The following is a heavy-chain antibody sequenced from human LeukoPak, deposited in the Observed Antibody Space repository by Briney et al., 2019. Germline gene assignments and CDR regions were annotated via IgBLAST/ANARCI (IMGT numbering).Heavy chain of an antibody. V-gene: IGHV3-30*04. CDR1: GFTFSSYA. D-gene: IGHD4-17*01. CDR2: ISYDGSNK. J-gene: IGHJ4*02. CDR3: ARGFWGVYGDGYDY. Sequence: GGSLRLSCAASGFTFSSYAMHWVRQAPGKGLEWVAVISYDGSNKYYADSVKGRFTISRDNAKNSLYLQMNRLRVEDTAVYYCARGFWGVYGDGYDYWGQGTLVTVSS.